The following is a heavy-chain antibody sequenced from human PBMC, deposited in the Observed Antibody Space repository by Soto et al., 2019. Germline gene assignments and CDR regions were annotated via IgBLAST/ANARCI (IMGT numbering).Heavy chain of an antibody. Sequence: QVQLQESGPGLVKPSQTLSLTCTVSGGSISSGGYYWSWIRQHPGKGLEWIGYIYYSGSTYYNPSLKSRVTISVDTSKNQFSLKLSSVTAAYTAVYYCARDSPHGEWFDPWGQGTLVTVSS. CDR2: IYYSGST. V-gene: IGHV4-31*03. J-gene: IGHJ5*02. CDR3: ARDSPHGEWFDP. D-gene: IGHD3-10*01. CDR1: GGSISSGGYY.